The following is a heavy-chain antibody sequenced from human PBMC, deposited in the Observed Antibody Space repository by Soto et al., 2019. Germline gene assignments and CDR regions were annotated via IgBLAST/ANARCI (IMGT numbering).Heavy chain of an antibody. Sequence: GGFLRLACAASGFTFSSYSMNWVRQAPGKGLEWVSALYDVDGSFYADSVKGRFTTSSDSSTTTVYLQMNGLRPDDTAVYYCATWHEREHAYDVWGQGT. CDR3: ATWHEREHAYDV. J-gene: IGHJ3*01. CDR1: GFTFSSYS. CDR2: LYDVDGS. V-gene: IGHV3-53*01. D-gene: IGHD1-1*01.